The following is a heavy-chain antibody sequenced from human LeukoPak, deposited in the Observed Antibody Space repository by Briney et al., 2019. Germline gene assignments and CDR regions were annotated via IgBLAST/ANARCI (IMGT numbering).Heavy chain of an antibody. V-gene: IGHV3-48*03. D-gene: IGHD7-27*01. J-gene: IGHJ4*02. CDR2: ISSSGSTI. CDR1: GFTFSSYE. CDR3: ARDRAVAGDFDY. Sequence: GGSLRLSCAASGFTFSSYEMNWVRQAPGKGLEWVSYISSSGSTIYYADSVKGRFTISRDNAKNSPYLQMNSLRAEDTAVYYCARDRAVAGDFDYWGQGTLVTVSS.